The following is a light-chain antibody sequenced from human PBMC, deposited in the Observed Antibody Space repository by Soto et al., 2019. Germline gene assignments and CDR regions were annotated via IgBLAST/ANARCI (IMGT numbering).Light chain of an antibody. CDR1: QSVTNNY. CDR3: QQYTTSPWT. Sequence: EIVLTQSPDTLSLSPGERATLSCRASQSVTNNYFAWYQQKPGQAPRLLIYGASSRATGIPDRFSGSGSGTDFTLTISRLEPEDFAVYFCQQYTTSPWTFGQGTTV. CDR2: GAS. V-gene: IGKV3-20*01. J-gene: IGKJ1*01.